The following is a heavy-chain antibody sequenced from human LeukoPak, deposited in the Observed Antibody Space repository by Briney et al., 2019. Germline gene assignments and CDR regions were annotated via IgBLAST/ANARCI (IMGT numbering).Heavy chain of an antibody. CDR1: GGSISSSSYY. CDR2: IYHSGST. D-gene: IGHD4-17*01. CDR3: ARDVTTNAFDI. J-gene: IGHJ3*02. V-gene: IGHV4-39*07. Sequence: SETLSLTCTVSGGSISSSSYYWGWIRQPPGKGLEWIGSIYHSGSTYYNPSLKSRVTISVDTSKNQFSLKLSSVTAADTAVYYCARDVTTNAFDIWGQGTMVTVSS.